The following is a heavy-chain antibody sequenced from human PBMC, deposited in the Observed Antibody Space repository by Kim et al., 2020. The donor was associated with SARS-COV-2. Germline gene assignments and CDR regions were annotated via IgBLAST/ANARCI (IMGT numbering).Heavy chain of an antibody. CDR2: IGTAGDT. J-gene: IGHJ2*01. Sequence: GGSLRLSCAASGFTFSSYDMHWVRQATGKGLEWVSAIGTAGDTYYPGSVKGRFTISRENAKNSLYLQMNSLRAGDTAVYYCARAPRDYGSGQSYWYFDLWGRGTLVTVSS. CDR3: ARAPRDYGSGQSYWYFDL. V-gene: IGHV3-13*01. D-gene: IGHD3-10*01. CDR1: GFTFSSYD.